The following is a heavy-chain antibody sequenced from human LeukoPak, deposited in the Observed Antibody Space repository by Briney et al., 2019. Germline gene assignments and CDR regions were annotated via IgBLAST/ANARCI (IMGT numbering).Heavy chain of an antibody. CDR1: GYTFTSYG. CDR3: ARDLGYYGSGSLDY. V-gene: IGHV1-69*13. D-gene: IGHD3-10*01. Sequence: SVKVSCKASGYTFTSYGISWVRQAPGQGLEWMGGIIPIFGTANYAQKFQGRVTITADESTSTAYMELSSLRSEDTAVYYCARDLGYYGSGSLDYWGQGTLVTVSS. J-gene: IGHJ4*02. CDR2: IIPIFGTA.